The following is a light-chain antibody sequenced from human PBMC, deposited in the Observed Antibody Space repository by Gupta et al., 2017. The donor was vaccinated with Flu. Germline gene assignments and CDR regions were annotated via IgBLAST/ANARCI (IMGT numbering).Light chain of an antibody. J-gene: IGKJ5*01. Sequence: SSLSASVGDRVAITCQASRDINSHLNWYQQKPGKAPKLLIYGASNLETGVPSRFSGSGSGTDFTFTISDLQPKDSATYYCQQYDYMPPITFGQGTRLEIK. CDR2: GAS. CDR3: QQYDYMPPIT. CDR1: RDINSH. V-gene: IGKV1-33*01.